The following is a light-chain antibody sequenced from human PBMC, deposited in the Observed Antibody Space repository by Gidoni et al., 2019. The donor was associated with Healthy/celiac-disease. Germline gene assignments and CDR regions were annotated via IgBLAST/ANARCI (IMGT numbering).Light chain of an antibody. CDR1: QSVSSH. CDR2: GAS. J-gene: IGKJ3*01. CDR3: QAGST. Sequence: EIVMTQSPATLSVAPGESATLSCRASQSVSSHLAWYQQEPGQAPRPLIYGASTRATGIPARFSGSLSVTEFTLTISSLPSEDFAVYYCQAGSTFGPGTKVDIK. V-gene: IGKV3D-15*01.